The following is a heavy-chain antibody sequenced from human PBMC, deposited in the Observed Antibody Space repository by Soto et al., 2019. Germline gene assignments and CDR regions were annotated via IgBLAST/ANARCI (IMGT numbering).Heavy chain of an antibody. D-gene: IGHD4-17*01. CDR1: GFTFSSYG. J-gene: IGHJ4*02. V-gene: IGHV3-30*18. CDR2: ISYDGSNK. CDR3: AKASTLSETTVTTTRSDY. Sequence: QVQLVESGGGVVQPGRSLRLSCAASGFTFSSYGMHWVRQAPGKGLEWVAVISYDGSNKYYADSVKGRFTISRDNSKNTLYLQMNSLRAEDTAVYYCAKASTLSETTVTTTRSDYWGQGTLVTVSS.